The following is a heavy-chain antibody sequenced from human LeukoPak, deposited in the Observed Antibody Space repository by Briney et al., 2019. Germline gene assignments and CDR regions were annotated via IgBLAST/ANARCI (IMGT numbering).Heavy chain of an antibody. CDR3: ARGPPERTYSDY. Sequence: ASVSVSCKASGYTFTNYDINWVRQATGQGLEWLGWMKPNSGDTGYAQKFQGRVAMTRNTSISTAYLELSSLRSDDTAVYYCARGPPERTYSDYWGQGTLVTVSS. D-gene: IGHD4-11*01. CDR2: MKPNSGDT. V-gene: IGHV1-8*01. CDR1: GYTFTNYD. J-gene: IGHJ4*02.